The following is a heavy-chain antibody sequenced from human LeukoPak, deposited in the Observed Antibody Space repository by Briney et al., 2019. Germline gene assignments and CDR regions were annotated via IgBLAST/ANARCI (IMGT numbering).Heavy chain of an antibody. D-gene: IGHD4-17*01. CDR2: VIPIFGTA. CDR3: ATSRPMGYGDSDFDY. V-gene: IGHV1-69*06. CDR1: GYTFTSYG. Sequence: SVKVSCKASGYTFTSYGISWVRQAPGQGLEWMGGVIPIFGTANYAQKFQGRVTITADKSTSTAYMELSSLRSEDTAVYYCATSRPMGYGDSDFDYWGQGTLVTVSS. J-gene: IGHJ4*02.